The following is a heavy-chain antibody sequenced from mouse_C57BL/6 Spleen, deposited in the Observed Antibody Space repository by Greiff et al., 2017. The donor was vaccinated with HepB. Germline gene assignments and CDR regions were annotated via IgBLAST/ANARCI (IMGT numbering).Heavy chain of an antibody. CDR3: ARCRRQEGWFDY. J-gene: IGHJ2*01. CDR1: GYTFTSYW. CDR2: IDPNSGDT. Sequence: VQLQQSGAELVKPGASVKLSCKASGYTFTSYWMHWVKQRPGRGLEWIGRIDPNSGDTKYNEKFKSKATLTVDKPSSTAYMQRSSLTSEDSAVYYGARCRRQEGWFDYWGQGTTLTVSS. V-gene: IGHV1-72*01. D-gene: IGHD1-1*02.